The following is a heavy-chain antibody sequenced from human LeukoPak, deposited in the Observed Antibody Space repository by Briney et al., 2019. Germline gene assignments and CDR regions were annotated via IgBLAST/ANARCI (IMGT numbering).Heavy chain of an antibody. CDR3: AGAQGISARW. J-gene: IGHJ4*02. CDR2: IYSDGNT. CDR1: GLTVSSNY. Sequence: GGSLRLSCAASGLTVSSNYMNWVRQAPGKGLEWVSAIYSDGNTYYADSVKGRFTISRDNSKNTLYLQMNSLRAEDTAVYYCAGAQGISARWWGQGTLVTVSS. V-gene: IGHV3-53*01. D-gene: IGHD6-6*01.